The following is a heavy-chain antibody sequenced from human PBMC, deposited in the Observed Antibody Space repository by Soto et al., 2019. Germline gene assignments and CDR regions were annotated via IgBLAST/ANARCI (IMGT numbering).Heavy chain of an antibody. CDR1: GGTFSSYA. D-gene: IGHD2-15*01. J-gene: IGHJ4*02. CDR3: ARGRYCSGGSCYSPLFDY. V-gene: IGHV1-69*12. Sequence: QVQLVQSGAEVKKPGSSVKVYCKASGGTFSSYAISWVRQAPGQGLEWMGGIIPIFGTANYAQKFQGRVTITADESTSTAYMELSSLRSEDTAVYYCARGRYCSGGSCYSPLFDYWGQGTLVTVSS. CDR2: IIPIFGTA.